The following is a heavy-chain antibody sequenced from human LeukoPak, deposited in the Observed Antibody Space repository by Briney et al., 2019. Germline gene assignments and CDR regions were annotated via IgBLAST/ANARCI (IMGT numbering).Heavy chain of an antibody. Sequence: SETLSLTCTVSGGSISSYYWSWIRQPAGKGLEWIGRIYTSGSTNYNPSLKSRVIMSVDTSKNQFSLKLSSVTAADTAVYYCARDTQQDFWSGYYTWFDPWGQGTLVTVSS. J-gene: IGHJ5*02. D-gene: IGHD3-3*01. CDR2: IYTSGST. V-gene: IGHV4-4*07. CDR1: GGSISSYY. CDR3: ARDTQQDFWSGYYTWFDP.